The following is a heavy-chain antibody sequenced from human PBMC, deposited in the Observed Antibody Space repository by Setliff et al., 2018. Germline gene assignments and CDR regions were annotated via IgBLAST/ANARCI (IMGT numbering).Heavy chain of an antibody. CDR1: GGSISNYY. V-gene: IGHV4-4*07. D-gene: IGHD1-26*01. CDR2: IYTSGST. Sequence: PSETLSLTCTVSGGSISNYYWSWIRQPAGKGPEWIGRIYTSGSTNYNPSLKSRVTMSVDTSKNQFSLKLSSVTAADTAVYCCARKGISALSGAFDMWGQGTMVTVSS. J-gene: IGHJ3*02. CDR3: ARKGISALSGAFDM.